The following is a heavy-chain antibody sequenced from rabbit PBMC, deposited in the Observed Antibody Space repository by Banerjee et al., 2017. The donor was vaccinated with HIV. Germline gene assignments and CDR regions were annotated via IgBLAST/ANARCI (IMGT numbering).Heavy chain of an antibody. CDR1: GFPFSSYW. D-gene: IGHD4-1*01. Sequence: QEQLVESGGGLVQPEGSLTLTCKASGFPFSSYWMSWVRQAPGKGLEWIACINTSSGNTVYASWAKGRFTISRTSSTTVTLQMTSLTAADTATYFCARRGSDWGDDLWGPGTLVTVS. V-gene: IGHV1S45*01. CDR3: ARRGSDWGDDL. CDR2: INTSSGNT. J-gene: IGHJ4*01.